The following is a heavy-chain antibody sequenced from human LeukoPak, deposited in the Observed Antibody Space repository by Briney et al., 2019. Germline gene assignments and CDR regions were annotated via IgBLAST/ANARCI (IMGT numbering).Heavy chain of an antibody. V-gene: IGHV4-30-4*01. CDR3: AGRGDYDLDFDY. CDR2: IYYSGST. D-gene: IGHD4-17*01. J-gene: IGHJ4*02. Sequence: SETLSLTCTVSGGSISSGDYYWSWIRQPPGKGLEWIGYIYYSGSTYYNPSLKSRVTISVDTSKNQFSLKLSSVTAADTAVYYCAGRGDYDLDFDYWGQGTLVTVSS. CDR1: GGSISSGDYY.